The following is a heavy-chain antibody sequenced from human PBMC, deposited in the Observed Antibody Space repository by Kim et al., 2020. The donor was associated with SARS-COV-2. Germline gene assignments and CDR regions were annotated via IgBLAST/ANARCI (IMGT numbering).Heavy chain of an antibody. D-gene: IGHD3-10*01. Sequence: ASVKVSCWASGYDFSNYDINWVRQASGQGHEWMGWVNPKSGNTDYAQKFQGRVIMTTNTAINTAYMELTRLTSDDTAVYYCARFELRGVLGPWGQGALVTVSS. CDR1: GYDFSNYD. V-gene: IGHV1-8*01. J-gene: IGHJ5*02. CDR3: ARFELRGVLGP. CDR2: VNPKSGNT.